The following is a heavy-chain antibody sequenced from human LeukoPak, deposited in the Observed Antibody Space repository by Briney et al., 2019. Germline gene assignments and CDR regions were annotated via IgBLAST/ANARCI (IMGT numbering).Heavy chain of an antibody. CDR3: ARRLGYCSDGSCYSLHY. V-gene: IGHV1-2*02. CDR1: GYTFTGYY. J-gene: IGHJ4*02. D-gene: IGHD2-15*01. Sequence: ASVKVSCKASGYTFTGYYMHWVRQAPGQGLEWMGWINPNSGGTNYAQKFQGRVTMTRDTSISTAYMELSRLRSDDTAVYYCARRLGYCSDGSCYSLHYWGQGTLVTVSS. CDR2: INPNSGGT.